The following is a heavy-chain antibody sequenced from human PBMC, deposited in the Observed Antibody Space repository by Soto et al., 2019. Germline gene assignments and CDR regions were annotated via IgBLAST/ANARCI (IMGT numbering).Heavy chain of an antibody. CDR3: ARLDIVVVPAADADYYYYMDV. D-gene: IGHD2-2*01. J-gene: IGHJ6*03. V-gene: IGHV4-59*08. CDR1: GGSISSYY. Sequence: QVQLQESGPGLVKPSETLSLTCTVSGGSISSYYWSWIRQPPGKGLEWIGYIYYSGSTNYNPSLKSPVTIPVDTSKNQFSLKLSSVTAADTAVYYCARLDIVVVPAADADYYYYMDVWGKGTTVTVSS. CDR2: IYYSGST.